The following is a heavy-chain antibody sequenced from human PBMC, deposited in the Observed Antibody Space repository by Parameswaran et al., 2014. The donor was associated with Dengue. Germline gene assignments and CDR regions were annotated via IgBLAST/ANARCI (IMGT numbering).Heavy chain of an antibody. CDR2: IIPIFGTA. J-gene: IGHJ6*02. V-gene: IGHV1-69*01. CDR3: ARVGLLYGGNSGGDPRYYYYGMDV. D-gene: IGHD4-23*01. Sequence: WVRQAPGQGLEWMGGIIPIFGTANYAQKFQGRVTITADESTSTAYMELSSLRSEDTAVYYCARVGLLYGGNSGGDPRYYYYGMDVWGQGTTVTVSS.